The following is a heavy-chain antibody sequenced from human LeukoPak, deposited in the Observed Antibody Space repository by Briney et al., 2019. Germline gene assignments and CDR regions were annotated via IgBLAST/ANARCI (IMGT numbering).Heavy chain of an antibody. CDR3: ARMVWRSRPFDY. D-gene: IGHD2-2*01. CDR1: GFTFSSYV. V-gene: IGHV3-23*01. Sequence: WGSLRLSCAASGFTFSSYVMSWVRQAPGKGLEWVSAISGSGGSTYHADSVKGRFTISRDNSKNSLYLQMNSLRAEDTAVYYCARMVWRSRPFDYWGQGTLVTVSS. CDR2: ISGSGGST. J-gene: IGHJ4*02.